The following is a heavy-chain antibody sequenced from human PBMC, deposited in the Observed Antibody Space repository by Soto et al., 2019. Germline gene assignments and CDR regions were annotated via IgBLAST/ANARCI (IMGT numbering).Heavy chain of an antibody. V-gene: IGHV4-30-4*01. CDR1: GGSISSDYY. CDR3: AISRWGIGWFDP. J-gene: IGHJ5*02. Sequence: SETLSLTCTVSGGSISSDYYWTWNRQPPGKGLEWIGYIYNSGSTYYNPSLKSRVTISVDTSKNQFSLRLSSVTAADTAVYYCAISRWGIGWFDPWGQGTLVTVSS. CDR2: IYNSGST. D-gene: IGHD7-27*01.